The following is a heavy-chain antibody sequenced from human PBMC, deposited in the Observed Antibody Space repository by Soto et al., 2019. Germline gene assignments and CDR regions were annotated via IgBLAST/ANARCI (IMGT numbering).Heavy chain of an antibody. CDR3: TRGPRVDSAGTGAH. D-gene: IGHD6-13*01. CDR1: GFPFSTYW. CDR2: ISGDGNIT. V-gene: IGHV3-74*01. Sequence: DVHLVESGGNMVQPGKSLGLWFSFFGFPFSTYWRHWVRRVPGQSLFWFSRISGDGNITTYADSVRGRFTISRDNAKNTLYLQMNSLRVEDTAIYYCTRGPRVDSAGTGAHWGPGTPVTVSS. J-gene: IGHJ4*02.